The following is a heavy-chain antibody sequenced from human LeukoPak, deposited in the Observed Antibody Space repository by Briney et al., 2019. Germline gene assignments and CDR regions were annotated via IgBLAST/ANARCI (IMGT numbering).Heavy chain of an antibody. V-gene: IGHV4-59*01. J-gene: IGHJ3*02. Sequence: SETLSLTCTVSGGSISSYYWSWIRQPPGKGLEWIGYIYYSGSTNYNPSLKSRVTISVDTSKNQFSLKLSSVTAADTAVYYCARFSPALVIRGGFDIWGQGTMVTVSS. D-gene: IGHD4-23*01. CDR2: IYYSGST. CDR3: ARFSPALVIRGGFDI. CDR1: GGSISSYY.